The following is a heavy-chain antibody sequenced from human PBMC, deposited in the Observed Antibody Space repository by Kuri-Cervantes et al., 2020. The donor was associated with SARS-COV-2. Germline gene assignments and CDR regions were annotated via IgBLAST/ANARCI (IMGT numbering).Heavy chain of an antibody. V-gene: IGHV3-74*01. CDR1: GFTFSSYW. CDR3: ARDLGGYSIYY. Sequence: GGSLRLSCAASGFTFSSYWMHWVRQAPGKGLLWVARINSDGSDTTYADFVKGRFSISRDNAKNTLYLKMNSLRAEDTAVYYCARDLGGYSIYYWGQGTLVTVSS. D-gene: IGHD6-25*01. J-gene: IGHJ4*02. CDR2: INSDGSDT.